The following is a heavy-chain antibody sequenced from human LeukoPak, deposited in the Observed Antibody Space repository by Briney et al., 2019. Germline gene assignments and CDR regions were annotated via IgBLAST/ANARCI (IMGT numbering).Heavy chain of an antibody. Sequence: PGGSLRLSCAASGFTFSDYYVSWIRQAPGKGLEWVSYISSSGSTIYYADSVKGRFTISRDNAKNSLYLQMNSLRAEDTAVYYCARVGSSSWSYYFDYWGQGTLVTVSS. D-gene: IGHD6-13*01. V-gene: IGHV3-11*04. CDR3: ARVGSSSWSYYFDY. CDR1: GFTFSDYY. J-gene: IGHJ4*02. CDR2: ISSSGSTI.